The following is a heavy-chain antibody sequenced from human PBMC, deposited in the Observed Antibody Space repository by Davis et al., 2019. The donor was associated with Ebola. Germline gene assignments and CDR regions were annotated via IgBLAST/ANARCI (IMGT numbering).Heavy chain of an antibody. CDR2: INHSGST. V-gene: IGHV4-34*01. CDR1: GGSFSGYY. CDR3: ARAVYLRYYGMDV. J-gene: IGHJ6*02. D-gene: IGHD3-10*01. Sequence: PSETLSLTCAVYGGSFSGYYWSWIRQPPGKGLDWIGEINHSGSTNYNPSLKSRVTISVDTSKNQFSLKLSSVTAADTAVYYCARAVYLRYYGMDVWGQGTTVNVSS.